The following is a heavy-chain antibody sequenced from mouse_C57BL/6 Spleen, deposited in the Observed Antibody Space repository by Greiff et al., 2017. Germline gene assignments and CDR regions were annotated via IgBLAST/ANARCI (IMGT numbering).Heavy chain of an antibody. CDR2: FYPGSGSI. Sequence: QVHVKQSGAELVKPGASVKLSCKASGYTLTEYTIHWVKQRSGQGLEWIGWFYPGSGSIKYNEKFKDKATLTADKSSSTVYMELSRLTSEDSAVYFCARHEDRRGYDDGAWFAYWGQGTLVTVSA. CDR1: GYTLTEYT. D-gene: IGHD2-2*01. J-gene: IGHJ3*01. V-gene: IGHV1-62-2*01. CDR3: ARHEDRRGYDDGAWFAY.